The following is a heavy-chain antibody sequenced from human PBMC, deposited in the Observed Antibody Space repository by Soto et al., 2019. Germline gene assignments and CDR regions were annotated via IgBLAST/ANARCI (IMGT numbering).Heavy chain of an antibody. D-gene: IGHD6-19*01. CDR1: GYTFTSHY. CDR2: IDPSGGAT. J-gene: IGHJ4*02. CDR3: SRGLWQWLFDY. V-gene: IGHV1-46*03. Sequence: QVQLVQSGAEVKKHGASVMVSCRASGYTFTSHYMHWVRQAPGQGLEWMGMIDPSGGATTYAQKFQGRVTITRDTSTTTVYMELSSLRPDDTAVYSCSRGLWQWLFDYWGQGTLVTVSS.